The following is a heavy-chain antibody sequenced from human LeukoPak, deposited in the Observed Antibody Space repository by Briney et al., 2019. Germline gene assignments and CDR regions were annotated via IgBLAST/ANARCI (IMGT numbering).Heavy chain of an antibody. CDR2: ISSSGSTI. Sequence: GGSLRLSCAASGFTFSDYYMSWIRQAPGKGLEWVSYISSSGSTIYYADSVKGRFTISRDNAKNSLYLQMNSLRAEDTAVYYCAKDPQNYGDYVDGLFDYWGQGTLVTVSS. CDR3: AKDPQNYGDYVDGLFDY. D-gene: IGHD4-17*01. V-gene: IGHV3-11*04. J-gene: IGHJ4*02. CDR1: GFTFSDYY.